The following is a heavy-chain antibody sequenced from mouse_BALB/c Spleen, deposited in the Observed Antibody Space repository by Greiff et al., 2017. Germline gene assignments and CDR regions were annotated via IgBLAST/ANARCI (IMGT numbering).Heavy chain of an antibody. D-gene: IGHD2-1*01. Sequence: DVKLVESGGGLVKPGGSLKLSCAASGFTFSSYTMSWVRQTPEKRLEWVATISSGGSYTYYPDSVKGRFTISRDNAKNTLYLQMSSLKSEDTAMYYCTRAGVYGNYVDYWGQGTTLTVSS. CDR2: ISSGGSYT. CDR3: TRAGVYGNYVDY. V-gene: IGHV5-6-4*01. J-gene: IGHJ2*01. CDR1: GFTFSSYT.